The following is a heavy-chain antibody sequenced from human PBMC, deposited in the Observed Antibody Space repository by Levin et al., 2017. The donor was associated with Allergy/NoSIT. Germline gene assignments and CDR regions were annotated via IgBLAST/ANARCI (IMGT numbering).Heavy chain of an antibody. V-gene: IGHV1-69*13. D-gene: IGHD3-10*01. J-gene: IGHJ4*02. CDR2: IIPIFGTA. Sequence: ASVKVSCKASGGTFSSYAISWVRQAPGQGLEWMGGIIPIFGTANYAQKFQGRVTITADESTSTAYMELSSLRSEDTAVYYCARLARGFGELFGGYYFDYWGQGTLVTVSS. CDR1: GGTFSSYA. CDR3: ARLARGFGELFGGYYFDY.